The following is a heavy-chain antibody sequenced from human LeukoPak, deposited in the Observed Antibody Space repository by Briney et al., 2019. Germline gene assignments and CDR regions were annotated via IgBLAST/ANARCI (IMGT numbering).Heavy chain of an antibody. J-gene: IGHJ4*02. CDR1: GFTFSSYG. Sequence: GGSLRLSCAASGFTFSSYGMHWVRQAPGKGLEWVAFIRYDGSKKYYADSVKGRFTISRDNSKNTLYLQMNSLRAEDTAVYYCAKDLNYGDLLDYWGQGTLVTVSS. V-gene: IGHV3-30*02. D-gene: IGHD4-17*01. CDR3: AKDLNYGDLLDY. CDR2: IRYDGSKK.